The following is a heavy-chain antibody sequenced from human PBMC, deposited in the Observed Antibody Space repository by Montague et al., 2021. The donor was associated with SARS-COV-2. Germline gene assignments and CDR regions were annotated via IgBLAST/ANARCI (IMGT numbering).Heavy chain of an antibody. Sequence: SETLSLTCTVSGFSISSGYQWGWIRQPPGKGLEWIGRVYHSGNTYYSPSLKSRVTISVDTSKNQFSLKLTSLTATDTAVYYCARVSGCNNTNCYASSLFDSGGQGTLVAVSS. CDR3: ARVSGCNNTNCYASSLFDS. CDR1: GFSISSGYQ. V-gene: IGHV4-38-2*02. CDR2: VYHSGNT. D-gene: IGHD2-2*01. J-gene: IGHJ4*02.